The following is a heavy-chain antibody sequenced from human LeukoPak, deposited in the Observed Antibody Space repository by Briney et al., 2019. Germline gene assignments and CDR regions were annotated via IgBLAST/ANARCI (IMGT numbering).Heavy chain of an antibody. V-gene: IGHV3-7*01. CDR3: ARNQRSSSWYGYYYYYYMDV. J-gene: IGHJ6*03. Sequence: PGGSLRLSCAASGFTFSSYWMSWVRQAPGKGLEWVANIKQDGSEKYYVDSVKGRFTISRDNAKNSLYLQMNSQRAEDTAVYYCARNQRSSSWYGYYYYYYMDVWGKGTTVTVSS. CDR2: IKQDGSEK. D-gene: IGHD6-13*01. CDR1: GFTFSSYW.